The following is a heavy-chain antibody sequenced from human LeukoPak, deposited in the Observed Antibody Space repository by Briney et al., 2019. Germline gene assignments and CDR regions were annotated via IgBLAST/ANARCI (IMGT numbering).Heavy chain of an antibody. CDR2: ICSGGST. D-gene: IGHD2-8*02. CDR1: GFTVSSNY. CDR3: ARSGARLPLDY. Sequence: GGSLRLSCAASGFTVSSNYMSWVRQAPGKGLEWVSVICSGGSTYYADSVKGRFTISRDNSKNTLYLQMNSLRAEDTAVYYCARSGARLPLDYWGQGTLVTVSS. V-gene: IGHV3-53*01. J-gene: IGHJ4*02.